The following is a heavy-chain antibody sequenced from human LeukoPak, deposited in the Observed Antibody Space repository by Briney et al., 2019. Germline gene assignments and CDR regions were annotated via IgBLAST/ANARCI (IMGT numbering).Heavy chain of an antibody. CDR2: INPNSGGT. Sequence: ASVKVSCKASGYTCTGYYMHWVRQAPGKGLEWMGRINPNSGGTNYAQKFQGRVTMTRDTSISTAYMELSRLRSDDTAVYYCVSHIPDYWGQGTLVTVSS. CDR1: GYTCTGYY. CDR3: VSHIPDY. D-gene: IGHD2-21*01. V-gene: IGHV1-2*06. J-gene: IGHJ4*02.